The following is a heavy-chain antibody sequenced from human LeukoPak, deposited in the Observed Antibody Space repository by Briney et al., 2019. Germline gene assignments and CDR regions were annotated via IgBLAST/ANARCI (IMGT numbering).Heavy chain of an antibody. Sequence: ASVKVSCKASGYTFTSYDINWVRQATGQGLEWMGWMNPNSGNTGYAQKFQGRVTMTRNTSKSTAYMELSSLRSEDTAVYYRARGTPAAIGEFDPWGQGTLVTVSS. CDR2: MNPNSGNT. J-gene: IGHJ5*02. CDR1: GYTFTSYD. CDR3: ARGTPAAIGEFDP. V-gene: IGHV1-8*01. D-gene: IGHD2-2*01.